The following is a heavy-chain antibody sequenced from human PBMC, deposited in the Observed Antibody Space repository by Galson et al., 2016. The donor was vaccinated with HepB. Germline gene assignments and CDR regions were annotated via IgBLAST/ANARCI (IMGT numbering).Heavy chain of an antibody. J-gene: IGHJ4*02. CDR3: ARAIMGDPFVIPGIPEYFFDF. CDR2: IYPGDSDT. CDR1: GYTFTRFW. Sequence: QSGAEVKKPGESLKISCRVSGYTFTRFWIGWVRQTPGKGLEWMGTIYPGDSDTRYSPSFQGQVTISADKSINTAYLQWTSLKDSDSGMFYCARAIMGDPFVIPGIPEYFFDFWGQGSLVTVSS. V-gene: IGHV5-51*01. D-gene: IGHD1-26*01.